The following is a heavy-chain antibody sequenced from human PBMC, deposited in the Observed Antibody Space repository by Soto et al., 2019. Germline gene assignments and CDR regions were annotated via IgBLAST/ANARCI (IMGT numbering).Heavy chain of an antibody. CDR2: ISAYNGNT. Sequence: QVHLVQSGAEVKKPGASVKVSCKASGFTFTNYAITWVRQAPGQGLEWMGWISAYNGNTQYAQNLQGRVTMTTDTSTRTAYMELGSLTCDDTAVYYCARDFTGWRPGGVDSWGQGTLVTVSS. J-gene: IGHJ4*02. D-gene: IGHD1-26*01. V-gene: IGHV1-18*01. CDR1: GFTFTNYA. CDR3: ARDFTGWRPGGVDS.